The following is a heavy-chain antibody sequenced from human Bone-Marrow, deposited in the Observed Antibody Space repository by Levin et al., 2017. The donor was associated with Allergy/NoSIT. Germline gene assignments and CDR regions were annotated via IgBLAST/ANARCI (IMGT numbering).Heavy chain of an antibody. CDR3: AKVSGYRNSTSGDF. Sequence: PGGSLRLSCAVSGFTFKSFGMHWVRQAPGKGLEWVTVISYDGNVKHYADSVRGRFTVSRDNAKNVVYLQMNGLRAEDSAIYYCAKVSGYRNSTSGDFWGQGTLVTVSS. D-gene: IGHD5-12*01. J-gene: IGHJ4*02. CDR1: GFTFKSFG. CDR2: ISYDGNVK. V-gene: IGHV3-30*18.